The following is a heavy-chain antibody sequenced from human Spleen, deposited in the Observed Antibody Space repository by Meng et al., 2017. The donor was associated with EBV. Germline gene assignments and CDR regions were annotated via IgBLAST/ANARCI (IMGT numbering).Heavy chain of an antibody. CDR2: ISYDATNK. CDR1: GFSFSSDS. V-gene: IGHV3-30*03. D-gene: IGHD3-22*01. Sequence: DSEENLCQSGEYLRLCCAASGFSFSSDSMSWVRHAPGRGLEWVAGISYDATNKYYTESVKGRFTISRDNSKNTLYLQMNSLRTEDTAVYYCAADSRGSFDYWGRGTLVTVSS. J-gene: IGHJ4*02. CDR3: AADSRGSFDY.